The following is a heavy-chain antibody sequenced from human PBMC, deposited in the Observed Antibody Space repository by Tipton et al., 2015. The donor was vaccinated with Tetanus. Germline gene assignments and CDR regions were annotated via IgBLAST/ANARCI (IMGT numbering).Heavy chain of an antibody. D-gene: IGHD2-21*02. CDR3: ARHVVVAVGIDAFDI. V-gene: IGHV5-51*01. CDR1: GYSFTSYW. CDR2: IYPGDSDT. Sequence: QLVQSGAEVKKPGESLKISCKGSGYSFTSYWIGWVRQMPGKGLEWMGIIYPGDSDTRYSPSFQGQVTISADKSTSTAYLQWSSLKASDTAMYYCARHVVVAVGIDAFDIWGQGTMVTVSS. J-gene: IGHJ3*02.